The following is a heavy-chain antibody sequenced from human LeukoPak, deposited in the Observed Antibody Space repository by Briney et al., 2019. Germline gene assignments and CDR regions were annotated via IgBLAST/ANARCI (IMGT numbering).Heavy chain of an antibody. V-gene: IGHV3-74*01. CDR1: GVTFSSYW. CDR3: ARGIGIGAFDT. D-gene: IGHD2/OR15-2a*01. J-gene: IGHJ3*02. CDR2: VNVDGRST. Sequence: GGSLRLSCAASGVTFSSYWMHWGRQAPGKGLVWVSRVNVDGRSTTYADSVKGRLTISRDNAKKTLYLQINSLRPEDTAFYYCARGIGIGAFDTWGRGTKVTVSS.